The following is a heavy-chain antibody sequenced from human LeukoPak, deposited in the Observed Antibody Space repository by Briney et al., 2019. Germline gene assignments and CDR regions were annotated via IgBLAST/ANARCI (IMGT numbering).Heavy chain of an antibody. J-gene: IGHJ4*02. CDR3: AKDSRGYYGSGSYDY. CDR1: GFTFSSYA. Sequence: GGSLRLSCAASGFTFSSYAMSWVRQAPGKGLEWVSGISGSGGSTYYADSVKGRFTISRDNSENTPYLQMDSLRAEDTAVYYCAKDSRGYYGSGSYDYWGQGTLVTVSS. CDR2: ISGSGGST. V-gene: IGHV3-23*01. D-gene: IGHD3-10*01.